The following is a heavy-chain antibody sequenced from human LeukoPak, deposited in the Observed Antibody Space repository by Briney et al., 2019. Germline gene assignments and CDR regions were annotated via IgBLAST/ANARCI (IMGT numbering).Heavy chain of an antibody. CDR1: GGSFSGYY. CDR2: INHSGST. CDR3: ARRYRDCSGGSCPRGAFDI. Sequence: PSETLSLTCAVYGGSFSGYYWSWIRQPPGKGLEWIGEINHSGSTSYNPSLKSRVTISVDTSKNQFSLKLSSVTAADTAVYYCARRYRDCSGGSCPRGAFDIWGQGTMVTVSS. J-gene: IGHJ3*02. V-gene: IGHV4-34*01. D-gene: IGHD2-15*01.